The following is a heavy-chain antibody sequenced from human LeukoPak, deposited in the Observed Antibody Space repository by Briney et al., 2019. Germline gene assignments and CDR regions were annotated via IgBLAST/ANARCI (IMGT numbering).Heavy chain of an antibody. CDR1: GFNYSNYP. V-gene: IGHV3-23*01. J-gene: IGHJ4*02. CDR2: ISGSGGST. CDR3: AKYSPPGTSAGSDY. Sequence: GGSLRLSCVASGFNYSNYPMTWVRQAPGKGLEWVSAISGSGGSTYYADSVKGRFTISRDNSKNTLYLQMNSLRAEDTAVYYCAKYSPPGTSAGSDYWGQGTLVTVSS. D-gene: IGHD1-7*01.